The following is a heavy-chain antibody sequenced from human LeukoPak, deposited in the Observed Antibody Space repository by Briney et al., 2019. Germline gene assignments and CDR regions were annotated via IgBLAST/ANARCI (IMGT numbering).Heavy chain of an antibody. V-gene: IGHV3-7*04. CDR1: GFTFTSSW. J-gene: IGHJ5*02. Sequence: PGGSLRLSCVASGFTFTSSWMDWVRQAPGKGLEWAANIDLDGSKKNYVDSVKGRFTISRDNGKSSLHLQMNSLRAEDTAVYYCARGLSNGGSPYNWFGPWGQGTLVTVSS. D-gene: IGHD2-8*01. CDR3: ARGLSNGGSPYNWFGP. CDR2: IDLDGSKK.